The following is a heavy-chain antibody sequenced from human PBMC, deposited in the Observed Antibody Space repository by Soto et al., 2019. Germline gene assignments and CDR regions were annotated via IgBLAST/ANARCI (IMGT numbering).Heavy chain of an antibody. J-gene: IGHJ3*02. CDR2: IYTSGST. CDR1: GGSISSYH. CDR3: ARDSFYDSSGYPGAFDI. D-gene: IGHD3-22*01. V-gene: IGHV4-4*07. Sequence: SETLSLTCTVSGGSISSYHWSWIRQPAGKGLEWIGRIYTSGSTNYNPSLKSRVTMSVDTSKNQFSLKLSSVTAADTAVYYCARDSFYDSSGYPGAFDIWGQGTMVTVSS.